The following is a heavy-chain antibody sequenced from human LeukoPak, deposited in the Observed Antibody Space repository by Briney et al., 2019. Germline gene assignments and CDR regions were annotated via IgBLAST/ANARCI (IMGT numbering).Heavy chain of an antibody. Sequence: GGSLRLSCAASGFTFSSYAMSWVRQAPGKGLEWFSAITGGGDDTYYADSVEGRFTISRDNSKNTLYLQMNSRRAEDTAVYYCAKGSRVSRPYYFDYWGQGTLVTVSS. V-gene: IGHV3-23*01. J-gene: IGHJ4*02. CDR2: ITGGGDDT. CDR1: GFTFSSYA. CDR3: AKGSRVSRPYYFDY. D-gene: IGHD6-6*01.